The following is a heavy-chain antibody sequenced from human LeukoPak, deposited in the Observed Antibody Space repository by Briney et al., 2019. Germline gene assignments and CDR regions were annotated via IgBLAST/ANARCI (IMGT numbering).Heavy chain of an antibody. D-gene: IGHD2-2*02. Sequence: AGGSLRLSCAASGFTFSSYGMHWVRQAPGKGLEWVAVIWYDGSNKYYADSVKGRFTISRDNSKNTLYLQMNSLRAEDTAVYYCARAATHCSSTSCYIPYWGQGTLVTVSS. V-gene: IGHV3-33*01. CDR2: IWYDGSNK. J-gene: IGHJ4*02. CDR1: GFTFSSYG. CDR3: ARAATHCSSTSCYIPY.